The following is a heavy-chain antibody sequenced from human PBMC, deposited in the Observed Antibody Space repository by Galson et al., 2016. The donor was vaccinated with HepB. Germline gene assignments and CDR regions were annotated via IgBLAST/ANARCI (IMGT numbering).Heavy chain of an antibody. D-gene: IGHD1-1*01. V-gene: IGHV3-53*01. Sequence: SLRLSCAASGFTVSSNHMSWVRQAPGKGLEWVSVFYGGGTINYADSVKGRFTVSRENSENTLFLQMNSLRAGGTAVYYCARLRPEYNYSYDYWGQGTLVTVSS. J-gene: IGHJ4*02. CDR2: FYGGGTI. CDR1: GFTVSSNH. CDR3: ARLRPEYNYSYDY.